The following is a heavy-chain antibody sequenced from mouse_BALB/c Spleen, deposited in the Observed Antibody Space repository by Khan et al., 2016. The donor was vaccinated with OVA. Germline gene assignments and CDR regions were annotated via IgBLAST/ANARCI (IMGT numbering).Heavy chain of an antibody. Sequence: DVMLVESGGGLVKPGGSLKLSCAASGFTFSNYGVSWVRQTPEKRLEWVASISSGDTTYYPDSVKGRFTISRDNARNILSLQMSSLRSEDTAMYYCARDYWFAYWGQGTLVTVSA. CDR3: ARDYWFAY. J-gene: IGHJ3*01. CDR2: ISSGDTT. CDR1: GFTFSNYG. V-gene: IGHV5-6-5*01.